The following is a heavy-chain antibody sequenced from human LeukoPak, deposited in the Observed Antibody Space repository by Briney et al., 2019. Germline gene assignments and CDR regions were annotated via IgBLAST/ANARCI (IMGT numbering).Heavy chain of an antibody. Sequence: PGGSLRLSCAASGFTFSSYAMSWVRQAPGKGLEWVSAISGSSGSTYYADSVKGRFTISRDNSKNKLYLQMNSLRAEDTAVYYCAKGLNSGSGGNWFDPWGQGTLVTVSS. CDR3: AKGLNSGSGGNWFDP. D-gene: IGHD3-10*01. J-gene: IGHJ5*02. CDR2: ISGSSGST. V-gene: IGHV3-23*01. CDR1: GFTFSSYA.